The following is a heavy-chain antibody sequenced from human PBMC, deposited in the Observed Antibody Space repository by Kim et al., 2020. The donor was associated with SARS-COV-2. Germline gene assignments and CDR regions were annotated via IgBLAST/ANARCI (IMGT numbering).Heavy chain of an antibody. CDR1: GFIFSTCA. CDR2: ISFEGSNR. CDR3: TRDRDASGTYYDP. Sequence: GGSLRLSCAASGFIFSTCAMYWVRQAPGKGLEWVAGISFEGSNRYYADSVKGRFTISRDNSKNTLSLQMNSLRTEDTAVYYCTRDRDASGTYYDPWGQGT. J-gene: IGHJ5*02. V-gene: IGHV3-30*04. D-gene: IGHD3-10*01.